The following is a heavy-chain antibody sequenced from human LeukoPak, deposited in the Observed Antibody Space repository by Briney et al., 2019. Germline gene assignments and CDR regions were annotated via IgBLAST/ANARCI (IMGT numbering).Heavy chain of an antibody. CDR2: ISSSSYI. V-gene: IGHV3-21*01. CDR3: AIIGCYRGVCSLDV. D-gene: IGHD2-2*01. CDR1: GFTFSSYS. Sequence: PGGSLRLSCAASGFTFSSYSMNWVRQAPGKGLEWVSSISSSSYIYYADSVKGRFIISRDVAKNSLYLQMNGLRAEDTAVYYCAIIGCYRGVCSLDVWGQGTRVTVSP. J-gene: IGHJ3*01.